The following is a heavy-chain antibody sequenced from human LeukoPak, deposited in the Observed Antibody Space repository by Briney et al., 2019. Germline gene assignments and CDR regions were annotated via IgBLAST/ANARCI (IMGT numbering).Heavy chain of an antibody. D-gene: IGHD3-22*01. CDR2: ISGSGGST. CDR1: GFTFSSYA. Sequence: GGSLSLSCAAFGFTFSSYAMSWVRQAPGKGLEGVPAISGSGGSTYYADSVKGRFTISRDSSKNTLYLQMNSLRAEDTAVYYCAKGPYCYDSSGWFGYWGQGTLVTVSS. V-gene: IGHV3-23*01. CDR3: AKGPYCYDSSGWFGY. J-gene: IGHJ4*02.